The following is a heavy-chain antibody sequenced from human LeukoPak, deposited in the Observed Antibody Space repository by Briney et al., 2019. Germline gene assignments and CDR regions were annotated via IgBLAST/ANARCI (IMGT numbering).Heavy chain of an antibody. Sequence: GGSLRLSCAASGFTFSSYWMSWVRQAPGKGLEWVANIKQDGSEKYYVDSVKGRFTISRDNAKNSLYLQMNSLRAEDTAAYYCARVLRVVTAPFYYFDYWGQGTLVTVSS. CDR3: ARVLRVVTAPFYYFDY. V-gene: IGHV3-7*03. J-gene: IGHJ4*02. D-gene: IGHD2-21*02. CDR1: GFTFSSYW. CDR2: IKQDGSEK.